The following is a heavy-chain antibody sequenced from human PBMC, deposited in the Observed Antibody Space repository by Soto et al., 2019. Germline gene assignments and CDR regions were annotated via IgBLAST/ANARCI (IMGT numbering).Heavy chain of an antibody. Sequence: QVPLVQSGAEVTKPGSSVKVSCKASGGTFSSFTISWVRQAPGQELEWMGGIIPIYGTANYAQKFQGIVTITADASTSTAYMELSSLRSEDTAVYYCAKDRRADWESYYYYAMDVWVQGPTVTVSS. CDR2: IIPIYGTA. CDR1: GGTFSSFT. V-gene: IGHV1-69*01. J-gene: IGHJ6*02. CDR3: AKDRRADWESYYYYAMDV. D-gene: IGHD1-26*01.